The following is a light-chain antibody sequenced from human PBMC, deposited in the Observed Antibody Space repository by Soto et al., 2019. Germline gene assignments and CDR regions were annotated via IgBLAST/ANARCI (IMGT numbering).Light chain of an antibody. CDR2: AAS. CDR3: QNLDSAAFT. Sequence: DIQMTQSPSSLSASVGDRVTITCRASQGIGNYLAWYQQRPGKVPKLLIYAASTLQSGVPSRFSGSGSGTDFTITISSLLPEDVATYYCQNLDSAAFTFGPGTKVDIK. V-gene: IGKV1-27*01. J-gene: IGKJ3*01. CDR1: QGIGNY.